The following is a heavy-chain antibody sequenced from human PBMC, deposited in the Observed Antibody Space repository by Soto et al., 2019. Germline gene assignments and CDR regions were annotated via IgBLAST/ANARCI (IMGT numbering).Heavy chain of an antibody. J-gene: IGHJ6*02. Sequence: PGGSLRLSCAASGFTVSSNYMSWVRQAPGKGLEWVSVIYSGGSTYYADSVKGRFTISRDNSKNTLYLQMNSLRAEDTAVYYCARVRVTNYYYGMDVWGQGTTVTVSS. D-gene: IGHD2-2*01. CDR2: IYSGGST. CDR1: GFTVSSNY. V-gene: IGHV3-53*01. CDR3: ARVRVTNYYYGMDV.